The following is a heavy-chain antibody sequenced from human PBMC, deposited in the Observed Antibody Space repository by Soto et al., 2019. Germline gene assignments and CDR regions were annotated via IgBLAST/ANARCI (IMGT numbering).Heavy chain of an antibody. Sequence: WGSLRLSCAVSGFTVSYNYMNWVRQAPGKGLELVSVIYRGGDTFYADSVKGRFTISRDNSKNTLYLQMNSLRAEDTAVYYCARGMYGSGSYYIGDAFDMWGQGTMVTV. D-gene: IGHD3-10*01. CDR1: GFTVSYNY. CDR3: ARGMYGSGSYYIGDAFDM. CDR2: IYRGGDT. J-gene: IGHJ3*02. V-gene: IGHV3-53*01.